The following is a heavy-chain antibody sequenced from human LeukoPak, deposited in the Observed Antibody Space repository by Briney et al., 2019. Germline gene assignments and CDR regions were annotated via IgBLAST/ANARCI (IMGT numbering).Heavy chain of an antibody. Sequence: GGSLRLSCAASGFTFSSYAMSWVRQAPGKGLEWVSGISGSGGRTYYADSVKGQFTISRDNSKNTLYLQMNSLRAEDTAVYYCAKDPDSSGWYGFDYWGQGTLVTVSS. CDR1: GFTFSSYA. V-gene: IGHV3-23*01. CDR2: ISGSGGRT. J-gene: IGHJ4*02. D-gene: IGHD6-19*01. CDR3: AKDPDSSGWYGFDY.